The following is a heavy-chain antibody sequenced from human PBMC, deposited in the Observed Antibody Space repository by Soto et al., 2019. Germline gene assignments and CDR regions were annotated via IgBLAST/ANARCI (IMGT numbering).Heavy chain of an antibody. J-gene: IGHJ4*02. CDR2: ISSSGSTI. CDR1: GFTFSSYE. V-gene: IGHV3-48*03. D-gene: IGHD3-3*01. CDR3: ARGTYYSGDNGYYYFDS. Sequence: GGSLRLSCAASGFTFSSYEMNWVRQAPGKGLEWVSYISSSGSTIYYADSVKGRFTISRDNAKNLLFLQMNDLRGEDTAVYYCARGTYYSGDNGYYYFDSWGKGTLVTVSS.